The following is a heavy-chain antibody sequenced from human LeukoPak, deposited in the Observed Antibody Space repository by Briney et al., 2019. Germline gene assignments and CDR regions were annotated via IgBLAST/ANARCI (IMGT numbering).Heavy chain of an antibody. CDR3: ARGGTIFGVVIYYYMDV. CDR1: GHTFRNYY. D-gene: IGHD3-3*01. V-gene: IGHV1-46*01. Sequence: ASVKVSCKASGHTFRNYYMHWVRQAPGQGLEWMGIINPSTGDTSYAQKFQGRVTMTRDTSTSTVYMELSSLRSEDTAVYYCARGGTIFGVVIYYYMDVWGKGTTVTVSS. J-gene: IGHJ6*03. CDR2: INPSTGDT.